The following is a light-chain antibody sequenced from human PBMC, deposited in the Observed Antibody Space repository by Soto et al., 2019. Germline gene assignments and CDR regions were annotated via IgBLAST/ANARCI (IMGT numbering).Light chain of an antibody. V-gene: IGKV3-20*01. Sequence: EIVLTQSPGTLSLSPGERATLSCRASQNVGRNYLAWFQHKPGQSPRLLIYDASNRATGVPDRFSGTGSGTDFTLTVSRLEPEDFTVYYCQQYAYSPLTFGGGTKVDIK. CDR3: QQYAYSPLT. CDR2: DAS. CDR1: QNVGRNY. J-gene: IGKJ4*01.